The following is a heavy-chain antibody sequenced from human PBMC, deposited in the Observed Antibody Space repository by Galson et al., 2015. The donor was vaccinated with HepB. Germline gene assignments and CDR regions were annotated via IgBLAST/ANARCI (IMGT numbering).Heavy chain of an antibody. CDR1: RFTFSDYY. J-gene: IGHJ4*02. Sequence: SLRLSCAASRFTFSDYYMTWIRQAPGKGLEWLSYISGGATYTNYADSVKGRFTISRDNAKNSLYLHMRSLRDDDTAVYYCARVAHSDYGDHAHFDYWGQGTPVTVSS. CDR2: ISGGATYT. CDR3: ARVAHSDYGDHAHFDY. D-gene: IGHD4-17*01. V-gene: IGHV3-11*06.